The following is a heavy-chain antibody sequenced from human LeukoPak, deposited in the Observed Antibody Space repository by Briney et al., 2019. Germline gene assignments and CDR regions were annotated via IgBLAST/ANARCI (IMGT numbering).Heavy chain of an antibody. CDR3: AKTRGAWVYYGVDV. J-gene: IGHJ6*02. D-gene: IGHD1-7*01. V-gene: IGHV3-74*01. CDR2: MNTDGSNT. Sequence: GGSLRLTCAASGFTFSSYWMHWVRHAPGKGLVWVSRMNTDGSNTNYADSVKGRFTISRDNSKNTLYLQMNSLRAEDTAVSYCAKTRGAWVYYGVDVWGQGTTVTVSS. CDR1: GFTFSSYW.